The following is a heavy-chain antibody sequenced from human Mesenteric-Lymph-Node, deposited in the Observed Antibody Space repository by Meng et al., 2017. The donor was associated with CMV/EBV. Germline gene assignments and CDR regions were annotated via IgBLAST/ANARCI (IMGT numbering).Heavy chain of an antibody. CDR2: LYRGGLT. CDR1: GFTVSTNY. J-gene: IGHJ3*02. Sequence: GESLKISCAASGFTVSTNYMSWVRQAPGKGLEWVSVLYRGGLTYYADFAKGRFTVSRDTSRNTLSLQMNSLRAEDTAVYYCARDPYHDSSAYAFDIWGQGTMVTVSS. CDR3: ARDPYHDSSAYAFDI. V-gene: IGHV3-53*01. D-gene: IGHD3-22*01.